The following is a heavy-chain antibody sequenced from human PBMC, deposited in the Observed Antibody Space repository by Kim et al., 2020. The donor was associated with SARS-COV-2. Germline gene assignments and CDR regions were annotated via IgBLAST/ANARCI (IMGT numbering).Heavy chain of an antibody. Sequence: SETLSLTCAVYGGSFSGYYWSWIRQPPGKGLEWIGEINHSGSTNYNPSLKSRVTISVDTSKNQFSLKLSSVTAADTAVYYCASDRLVIGQGSYYYYGMDVWGQGTTVTVSS. CDR2: INHSGST. CDR1: GGSFSGYY. D-gene: IGHD3-9*01. J-gene: IGHJ6*02. CDR3: ASDRLVIGQGSYYYYGMDV. V-gene: IGHV4-34*01.